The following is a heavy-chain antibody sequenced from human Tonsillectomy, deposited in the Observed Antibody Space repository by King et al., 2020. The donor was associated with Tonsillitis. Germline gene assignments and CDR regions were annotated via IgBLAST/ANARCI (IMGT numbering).Heavy chain of an antibody. J-gene: IGHJ5*02. V-gene: IGHV3-7*01. CDR3: ARDWSSYYDHRWFDP. Sequence: VQLVEAGGGLVQPGGSLRLSCAASGFTFSSYWLSWVRQAPGKGLEGVANIKQDGSEKYYVDSVKGRFTISRYNAKNSLYLQMNSLRAEDTAVYYCARDWSSYYDHRWFDPWGQGTLVTVSS. CDR1: GFTFSSYW. D-gene: IGHD3-3*01. CDR2: IKQDGSEK.